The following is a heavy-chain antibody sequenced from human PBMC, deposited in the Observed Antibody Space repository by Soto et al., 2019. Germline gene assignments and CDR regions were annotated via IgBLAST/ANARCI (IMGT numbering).Heavy chain of an antibody. CDR3: AREGINNYNEYYFDS. Sequence: PGGSLRLSCAASGFTFSSYSMNWVRQAPGKGLEWVSSISGSGNYTHYADFLRGRFTISRDNAKTSLYLQMNSLRAEDTAVYYCAREGINNYNEYYFDSWGQGTGVTVS. CDR1: GFTFSSYS. V-gene: IGHV3-21*01. D-gene: IGHD4-4*01. J-gene: IGHJ4*02. CDR2: ISGSGNYT.